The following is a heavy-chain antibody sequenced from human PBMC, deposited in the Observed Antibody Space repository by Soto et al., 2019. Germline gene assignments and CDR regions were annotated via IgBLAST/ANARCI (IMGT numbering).Heavy chain of an antibody. CDR3: ARNPLYYYDSSGYSAYFDY. J-gene: IGHJ4*02. CDR2: ISYDGSNK. CDR1: GFTFSSYA. V-gene: IGHV3-30-3*01. D-gene: IGHD3-22*01. Sequence: GGSLRLSCAASGFTFSSYAMHWVRQAPGKGLEWVAVISYDGSNKYYADSVKGRFTISRDNSKNTLYLQMNSLRAEDTAVYYCARNPLYYYDSSGYSAYFDYWGQGTLVTVSS.